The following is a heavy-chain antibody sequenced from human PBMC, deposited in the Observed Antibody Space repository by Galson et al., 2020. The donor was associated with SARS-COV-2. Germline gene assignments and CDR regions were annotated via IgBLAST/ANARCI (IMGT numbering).Heavy chain of an antibody. D-gene: IGHD3-10*01. V-gene: IGHV4-34*01. CDR3: ARDDYGSGSYGFDY. CDR1: GGSFSGYY. CDR2: INHSGST. J-gene: IGHJ4*02. Sequence: SETLSLTCAVYGGSFSGYYWSWIRQPPGKGLEWIGEINHSGSTNYNPSLKSRVTISVDTSKNQFSLKLSSVTAADTAVYYCARDDYGSGSYGFDYWGQGTLVTVSS.